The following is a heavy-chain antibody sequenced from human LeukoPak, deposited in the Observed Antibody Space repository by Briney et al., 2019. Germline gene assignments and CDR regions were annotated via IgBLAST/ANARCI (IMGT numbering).Heavy chain of an antibody. Sequence: GASVKVSCKASGYTFTSYAMHWVRQAPGQRLEWMGWINAGNGNTKYSQKFQGRVTITRDTSASTAYMELSSLRSEGTAVYYCAREGQQWLVAELDYWGQGTLVTVSS. CDR3: AREGQQWLVAELDY. CDR1: GYTFTSYA. V-gene: IGHV1-3*01. D-gene: IGHD6-19*01. J-gene: IGHJ4*02. CDR2: INAGNGNT.